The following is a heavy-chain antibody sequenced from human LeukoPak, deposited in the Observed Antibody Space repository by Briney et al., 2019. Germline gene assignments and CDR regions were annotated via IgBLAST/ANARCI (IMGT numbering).Heavy chain of an antibody. CDR3: ARGGDRSFDY. J-gene: IGHJ4*02. CDR1: GGSIRSSSYY. V-gene: IGHV4-39*07. D-gene: IGHD3-10*01. CDR2: IHHSGSI. Sequence: SETLSLTCTVSGGSIRSSSYYWGWIRQPPGKGLEWIAEIHHSGSINYNPSLKSRVTISVDKAKDQFSLNLNSVTAADTAVYYCARGGDRSFDYWGQGTLVTVSS.